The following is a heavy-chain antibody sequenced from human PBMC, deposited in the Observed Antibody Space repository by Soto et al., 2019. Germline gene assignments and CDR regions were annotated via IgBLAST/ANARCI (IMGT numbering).Heavy chain of an antibody. CDR2: INHVGGT. V-gene: IGHV4-34*01. CDR1: GGFLSESH. Sequence: PSETLSLTCAVYGGFLSESHWTWIRQPPGKGLEWIGEINHVGGTNYNPSLKSRVTMSVDTSQNQFSLRLISVTAADTAMYFCVRIRYQLPSSVLWPDPWGQGTPVTVSS. CDR3: VRIRYQLPSSVLWPDP. J-gene: IGHJ5*02. D-gene: IGHD3-16*01.